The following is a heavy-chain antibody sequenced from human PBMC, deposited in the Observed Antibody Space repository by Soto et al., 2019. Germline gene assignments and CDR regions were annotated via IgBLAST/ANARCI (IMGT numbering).Heavy chain of an antibody. CDR2: IRAYTDTP. Sequence: GASVKVSCTASGYTVTNFGVAWVRSAPGQGLEWMGWIRAYTDTPNYAQKFQGRVTMTIDTSTSTAYIDLRSLTSDATAVYYCARGIPGGEAWFDPWGQGTLVTVSS. D-gene: IGHD2-2*01. CDR1: GYTVTNFG. CDR3: ARGIPGGEAWFDP. J-gene: IGHJ5*02. V-gene: IGHV1-18*01.